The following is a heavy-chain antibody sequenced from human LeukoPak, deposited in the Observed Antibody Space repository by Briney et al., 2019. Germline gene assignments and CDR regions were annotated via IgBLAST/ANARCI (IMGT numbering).Heavy chain of an antibody. D-gene: IGHD2-2*01. V-gene: IGHV3-43*01. J-gene: IGHJ4*02. CDR1: GFTFDDYT. CDR3: AKGILGYCSSTSCSMPPDY. Sequence: GGSLRLSCAASGFTFDDYTMHWVRQAPGKGLEWVSLISWDGGSTYYADSVKGRFTISRDNAKNTLYLQMNSLRAEDTAVYYCAKGILGYCSSTSCSMPPDYWGQGTLVTVSS. CDR2: ISWDGGST.